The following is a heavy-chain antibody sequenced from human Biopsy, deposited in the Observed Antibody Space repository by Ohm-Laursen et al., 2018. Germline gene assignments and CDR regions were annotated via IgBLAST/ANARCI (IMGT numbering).Heavy chain of an antibody. D-gene: IGHD5-12*01. CDR2: ISGRTSGT. CDR3: AKCMTYSGGGIDY. V-gene: IGHV3-23*01. J-gene: IGHJ4*02. Sequence: SLRLSCAASGFSFSINAMSWGCKGPGTGLGRESSISGRTSGTYYADSVKGRFTLSRDNSKNTLYLQMSSLRTEDTALYYCAKCMTYSGGGIDYGGQGPLVTVSP. CDR1: GFSFSINA.